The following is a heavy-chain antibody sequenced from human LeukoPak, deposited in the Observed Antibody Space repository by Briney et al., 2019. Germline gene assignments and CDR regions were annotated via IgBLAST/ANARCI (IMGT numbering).Heavy chain of an antibody. J-gene: IGHJ4*02. CDR3: AKDYCSGGSCYSAGY. D-gene: IGHD2-15*01. V-gene: IGHV3-30*04. Sequence: PGGSLRLSCAASGFTFSSYAMHWVRQAPGKGLEWVAVISYDGSNKYYADSVKGRFTISRDNSKNTLYLQMNSLRAEDTAVYYCAKDYCSGGSCYSAGYWGQGTLVTVSS. CDR2: ISYDGSNK. CDR1: GFTFSSYA.